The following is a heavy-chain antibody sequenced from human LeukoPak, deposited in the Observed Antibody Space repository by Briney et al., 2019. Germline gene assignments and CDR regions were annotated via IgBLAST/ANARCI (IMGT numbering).Heavy chain of an antibody. V-gene: IGHV4-59*01. CDR3: ALGGSYYDILTGYYLPNYFDY. CDR1: GGSISSYY. Sequence: PSETLSLTCTVSGGSISSYYWSWIRQPPGKGLEWIGYIYYSGSTNYNPSLKSRVTISVDTSKNQFSLKLSSVTAADTAVYYCALGGSYYDILTGYYLPNYFDYWGQGTLVIVSS. D-gene: IGHD3-9*01. J-gene: IGHJ4*02. CDR2: IYYSGST.